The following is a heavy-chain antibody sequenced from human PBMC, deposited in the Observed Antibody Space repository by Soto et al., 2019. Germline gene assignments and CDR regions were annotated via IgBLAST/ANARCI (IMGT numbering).Heavy chain of an antibody. CDR1: GASITSGHYY. V-gene: IGHV4-31*03. Sequence: SETLSLTCTVSGASITSGHYYWTWIRQRPGKGLEWIGYIHYGGTTNYNPSLKSRVSTSVDTSKNQFSLKLTSVTVADTAIYYCARDEVQGLEPGARFDFWGPGSLVTGSS. J-gene: IGHJ4*02. CDR2: IHYGGTT. D-gene: IGHD2-2*01. CDR3: ARDEVQGLEPGARFDF.